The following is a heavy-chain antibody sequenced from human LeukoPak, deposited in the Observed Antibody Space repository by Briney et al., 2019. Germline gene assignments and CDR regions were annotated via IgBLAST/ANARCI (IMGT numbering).Heavy chain of an antibody. CDR1: GYTLTELS. Sequence: ASVKVSCKVSGYTLTELSMHWVRQAPGKGLEWMGGFDPEDGETIYAQKFQGRVTMTEDTSTDTAYMELSSLRSEDTAVYYCATGPDYDSSGFSDAFDIWGQGTMVTVSS. D-gene: IGHD3-22*01. CDR3: ATGPDYDSSGFSDAFDI. J-gene: IGHJ3*02. CDR2: FDPEDGET. V-gene: IGHV1-24*01.